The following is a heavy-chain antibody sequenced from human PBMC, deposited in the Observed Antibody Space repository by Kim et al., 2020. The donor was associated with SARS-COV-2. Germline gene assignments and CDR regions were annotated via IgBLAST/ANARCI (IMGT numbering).Heavy chain of an antibody. CDR2: IIPIFGTA. CDR1: GGTFSSYA. V-gene: IGHV1-69*13. D-gene: IGHD6-19*01. J-gene: IGHJ5*02. CDR3: ARGFVGQWLTPKDWFDP. Sequence: SVKVSRKASGGTFSSYAISWVRQAPGQGLEWMGGIIPIFGTANYAQKFQGRVTITADESTSTAYMELSSLRSEDTAVYYCARGFVGQWLTPKDWFDPWGQGTLVTVSS.